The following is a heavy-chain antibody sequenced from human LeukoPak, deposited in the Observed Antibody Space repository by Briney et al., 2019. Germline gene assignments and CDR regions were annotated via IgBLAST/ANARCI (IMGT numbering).Heavy chain of an antibody. D-gene: IGHD4-17*01. CDR1: GFTFSSYV. CDR3: ARRGTVTTWSYYYMDV. V-gene: IGHV3-7*01. J-gene: IGHJ6*03. CDR2: IKQDGSEK. Sequence: GGSLRLSCAASGFTFSSYVMHWVRQAPGKGLEWVANIKQDGSEKYYVDSVKGRFTISRDNAKNSLYLQMNSLRAEDTAVYYCARRGTVTTWSYYYMDVWGKGTTVTVSS.